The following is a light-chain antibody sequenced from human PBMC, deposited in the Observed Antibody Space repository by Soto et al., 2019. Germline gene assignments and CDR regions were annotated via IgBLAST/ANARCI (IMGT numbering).Light chain of an antibody. CDR2: SSS. CDR1: QSVGSY. J-gene: IGKJ2*01. Sequence: EIVLTQSPATLSLSPGERATLSCRASQSVGSYLTWYQQKPGQAPRLLIYSSSNRATGIPDRFSGSGSGTDFTLTITRLEPEDFAVYYCQQFGISPRTFGQGTKVE. CDR3: QQFGISPRT. V-gene: IGKV3-20*01.